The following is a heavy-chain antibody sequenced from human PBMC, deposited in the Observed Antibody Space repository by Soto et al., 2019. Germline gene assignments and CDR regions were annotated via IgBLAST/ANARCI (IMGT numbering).Heavy chain of an antibody. CDR1: GGSISSGGYY. CDR2: IYYSGST. CDR3: ARRRLHGDAFDI. Sequence: SETLSLTCTVSGGSISSGGYYWSWIRQHPGKGLEWIGYIYYSGSTYYNPSLKSRVTISVDTSKNQFSLKLSSVTAADTAVYYCARRRLHGDAFDIWGQGTMVTVSS. V-gene: IGHV4-31*03. J-gene: IGHJ3*02. D-gene: IGHD4-4*01.